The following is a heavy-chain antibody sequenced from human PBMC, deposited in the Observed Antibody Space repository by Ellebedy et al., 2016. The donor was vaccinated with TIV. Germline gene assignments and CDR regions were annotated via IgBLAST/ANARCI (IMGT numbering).Heavy chain of an antibody. CDR2: INSGGGST. D-gene: IGHD3-10*01. CDR3: ARVGSAGAAKGFDY. CDR1: GYPFSNYY. V-gene: IGHV1-46*04. Sequence: AASVKVSCKASGYPFSNYYIHWVRQPPGQGLEWVGSINSGGGSTTYAQKMQGRVTVTRDTSTDTAYMELTSLRSEDTAVYYCARVGSAGAAKGFDYWGQGTLVTVSS. J-gene: IGHJ4*02.